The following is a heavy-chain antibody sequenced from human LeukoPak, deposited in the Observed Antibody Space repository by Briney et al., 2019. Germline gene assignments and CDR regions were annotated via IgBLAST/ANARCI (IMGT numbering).Heavy chain of an antibody. CDR2: ISYDGSNK. D-gene: IGHD3-10*01. V-gene: IGHV3-30*03. CDR1: GFTFSSYG. Sequence: GGSLRLSCAVSGFTFSSYGMHWVRQAPGKGLEWVAVISYDGSNKYYADSVKGRFTISRDNSKNTLYLQMNSLRAEDTAVYYCARDGYHYYGSGTYFGYYYMDVWGKGTTVTISS. CDR3: ARDGYHYYGSGTYFGYYYMDV. J-gene: IGHJ6*03.